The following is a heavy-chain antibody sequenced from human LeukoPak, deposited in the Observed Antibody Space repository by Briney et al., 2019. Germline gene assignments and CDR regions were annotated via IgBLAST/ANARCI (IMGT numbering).Heavy chain of an antibody. CDR1: GFTFSSYA. J-gene: IGHJ4*02. D-gene: IGHD3-3*01. CDR3: ARSYFGVVSPYYFDY. Sequence: GGSLRLSCAASGFTFSSYAMSWVRQAPGKGLEWVSAISGSGGSTYYADSMKGRFTISRDNSKNTLYLQMNSLRAEDTAVYYCARSYFGVVSPYYFDYWGQGTLVTVSS. V-gene: IGHV3-23*01. CDR2: ISGSGGST.